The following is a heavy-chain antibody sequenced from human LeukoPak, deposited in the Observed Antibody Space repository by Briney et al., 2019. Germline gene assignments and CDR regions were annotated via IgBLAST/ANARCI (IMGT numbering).Heavy chain of an antibody. V-gene: IGHV4-31*03. Sequence: SETLSLTCTVSGGSISSGNYWWSWIRQHPGKGLEWIGYIYYSGSTLYNLSPQSRASISVDTSKNQFSLRLNSVTAADTAVYYCAISDGYCSSTTCYNPFDYWGQGTLVTVSS. CDR2: IYYSGST. CDR1: GGSISSGNYW. D-gene: IGHD2-2*02. CDR3: AISDGYCSSTTCYNPFDY. J-gene: IGHJ4*02.